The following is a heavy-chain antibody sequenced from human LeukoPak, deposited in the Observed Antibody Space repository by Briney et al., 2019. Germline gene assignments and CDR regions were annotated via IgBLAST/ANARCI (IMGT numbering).Heavy chain of an antibody. J-gene: IGHJ3*02. Sequence: SETLSLTCAVYGGSFSDYYWTWIRQPPGKGLEWIGEINHSGSTNYNPSLKSRVTISVDTSKNQFSLKLSSVTAADTAVYYCASSPRHYDSSGYFRDIWGQGTMVTVSS. CDR2: INHSGST. CDR1: GGSFSDYY. V-gene: IGHV4-34*01. D-gene: IGHD3-22*01. CDR3: ASSPRHYDSSGYFRDI.